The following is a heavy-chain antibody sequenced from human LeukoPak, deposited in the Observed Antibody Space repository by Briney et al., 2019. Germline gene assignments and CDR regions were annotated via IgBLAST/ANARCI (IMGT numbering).Heavy chain of an antibody. V-gene: IGHV5-51*01. J-gene: IGHJ4*02. CDR3: ARPSAVGYDSSGYFDY. D-gene: IGHD3-22*01. Sequence: GESLKISCKGSGYSFTSYWIGWVRQMPGKGLEWMGIIYPGDSDTRYSPSFQGQVTISADKFISTAYLQWSSLKASDTAMYYCARPSAVGYDSSGYFDYWGQGTLVTVSS. CDR1: GYSFTSYW. CDR2: IYPGDSDT.